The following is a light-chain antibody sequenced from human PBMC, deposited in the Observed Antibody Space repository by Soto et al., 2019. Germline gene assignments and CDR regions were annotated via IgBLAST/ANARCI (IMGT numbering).Light chain of an antibody. Sequence: EIMTTQSPSTLSVSTGERATLSCRASRSVSSNLAWYQQKPGQAPRLLIYGASSRATGIPDRFSGSGSGTDFTLTISRLEPEDFAVYYCQYYGDSLSITFGQGTRLEI. CDR1: RSVSSN. V-gene: IGKV3-20*01. J-gene: IGKJ5*01. CDR2: GAS. CDR3: QYYGDSLSIT.